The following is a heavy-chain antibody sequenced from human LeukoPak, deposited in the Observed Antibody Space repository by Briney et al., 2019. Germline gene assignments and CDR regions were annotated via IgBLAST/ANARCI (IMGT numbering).Heavy chain of an antibody. CDR1: AGSFSDYY. CDR2: ITHSGRT. J-gene: IGHJ5*02. Sequence: PSETLSLTCAVYAGSFSDYYWSWIRQPPGKGLEWIGEITHSGRTNYNPSLKSRVTISVDTSNNQFSLKLSSVTAADTAVYYCATIFGGYSDFDPWGQGTLVTVSS. V-gene: IGHV4-34*01. D-gene: IGHD5-12*01. CDR3: ATIFGGYSDFDP.